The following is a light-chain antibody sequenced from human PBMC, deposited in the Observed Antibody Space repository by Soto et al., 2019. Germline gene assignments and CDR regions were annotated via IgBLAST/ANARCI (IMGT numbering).Light chain of an antibody. CDR3: QQLDSDRLA. V-gene: IGKV1-9*01. Sequence: IQLTQSPSSLSASVGDRVTITCRASQGISSHLAWYQQKPGKAPKLLIYGASTFEGGVPSRFSGSGSGTDFPLSISSLQPEVFAVYFCQQLDSDRLACGPVTEVDVK. CDR2: GAS. CDR1: QGISSH. J-gene: IGKJ3*01.